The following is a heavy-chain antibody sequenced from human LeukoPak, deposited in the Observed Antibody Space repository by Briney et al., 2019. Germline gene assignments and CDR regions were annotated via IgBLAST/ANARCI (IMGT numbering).Heavy chain of an antibody. CDR2: ITYDGSNK. CDR3: ATDPDSSGYYYPIFDY. V-gene: IGHV3-30-3*01. Sequence: GGSLRLSCAASGFTFSSYAMHWVRQAPGKGLVWVAIITYDGSNKYYADSVKGRFTISRDNSKNTLYLQINSLRAEDTAVYYCATDPDSSGYYYPIFDYWGQGTLVTVSS. J-gene: IGHJ4*02. D-gene: IGHD3-22*01. CDR1: GFTFSSYA.